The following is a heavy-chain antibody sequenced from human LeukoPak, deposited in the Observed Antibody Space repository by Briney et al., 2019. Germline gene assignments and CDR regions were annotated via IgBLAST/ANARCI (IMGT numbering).Heavy chain of an antibody. J-gene: IGHJ5*02. CDR3: AKALRYYDFWSGSPFDP. CDR1: GFTFDDYA. Sequence: GGSLRLFCAASGFTFDDYAMHWVRHASAKGLVCVSGISCHCGSIVYADSVKGRFTISRDNAKNALYLRMNSLRAEDTALYYCAKALRYYDFWSGSPFDPWGQGTLVTVSS. D-gene: IGHD3-3*01. V-gene: IGHV3-9*01. CDR2: ISCHCGSI.